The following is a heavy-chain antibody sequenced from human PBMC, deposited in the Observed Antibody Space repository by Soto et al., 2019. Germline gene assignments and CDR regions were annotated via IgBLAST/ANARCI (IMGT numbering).Heavy chain of an antibody. D-gene: IGHD3-10*01. CDR3: AKGRGGSGSLTPRVDL. CDR2: ISGGGDTT. Sequence: EVQLLESGGGLVQPGGSLRLSCAASGFTFNNYAMTWVHQAPGKGLEWVSAISGGGDTTSYADSVKGRFTVSRDGSKNTLYLQVSRLRAEDTALYYCAKGRGGSGSLTPRVDLWGQGTLVTVSS. V-gene: IGHV3-23*01. CDR1: GFTFNNYA. J-gene: IGHJ4*02.